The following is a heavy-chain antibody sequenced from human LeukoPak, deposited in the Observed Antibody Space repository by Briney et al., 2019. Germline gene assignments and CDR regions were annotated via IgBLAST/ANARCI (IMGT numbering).Heavy chain of an antibody. Sequence: ASVKVSCKASGYTFTSYAMNWVRQAPGQGLEWMGWINTNTGNPTYAQGFTGRFVFSLDTSVSTAYLQISSLKAEDTAVYYCARDAFVVVAATRYYYYYMDVWGKGTTVTVSS. CDR2: INTNTGNP. J-gene: IGHJ6*03. CDR1: GYTFTSYA. D-gene: IGHD2-15*01. V-gene: IGHV7-4-1*02. CDR3: ARDAFVVVAATRYYYYYMDV.